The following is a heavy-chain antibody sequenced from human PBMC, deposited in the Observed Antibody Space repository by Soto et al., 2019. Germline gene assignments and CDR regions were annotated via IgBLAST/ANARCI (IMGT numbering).Heavy chain of an antibody. D-gene: IGHD6-19*01. V-gene: IGHV3-33*01. CDR2: IWYDGSNK. CDR1: GLTFSSYG. Sequence: GGSLRLSCAASGLTFSSYGMHWVRQAPGKGLEWVAVIWYDGSNKYYADSVKGRFTISRDNSKNTLYLQMNSLRAEDTAVYYCASEPGYSSGWYDYWGQGTLVTVSS. J-gene: IGHJ4*02. CDR3: ASEPGYSSGWYDY.